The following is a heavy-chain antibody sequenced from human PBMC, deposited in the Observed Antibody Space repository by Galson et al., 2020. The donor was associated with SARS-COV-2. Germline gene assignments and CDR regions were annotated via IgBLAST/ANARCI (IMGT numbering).Heavy chain of an antibody. D-gene: IGHD3-16*01. V-gene: IGHV4-39*07. Sequence: SEILSLTCSVSGGSISSSRYYWGWIRQPPGKGLEWIGSIYYSGSTYQNPSLRRRLTISVDTSKNQFSLRLSSVTAADSAMYYCARAGDLEESYYFDYWGQGVLVTVSS. CDR3: ARAGDLEESYYFDY. CDR1: GGSISSSRYY. CDR2: IYYSGST. J-gene: IGHJ4*02.